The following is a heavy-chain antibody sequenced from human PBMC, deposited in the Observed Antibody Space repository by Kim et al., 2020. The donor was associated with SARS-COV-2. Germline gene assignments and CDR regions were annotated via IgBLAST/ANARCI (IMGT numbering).Heavy chain of an antibody. D-gene: IGHD1-7*01. CDR1: GFTFSSYG. CDR2: ISYDGDNT. Sequence: GGSLRLSCAASGFTFSSYGMHWVRQAPGKGLEWVAVISYDGDNTYYAASVRGRFTISRDNSKSTLFFQMNSLGPEDTAMYYCAKAGGNYFGSFDAWGQGTLVTVSS. V-gene: IGHV3-30*18. CDR3: AKAGGNYFGSFDA. J-gene: IGHJ4*02.